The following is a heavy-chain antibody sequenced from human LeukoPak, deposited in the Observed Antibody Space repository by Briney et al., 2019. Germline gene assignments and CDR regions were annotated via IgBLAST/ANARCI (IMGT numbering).Heavy chain of an antibody. J-gene: IGHJ4*02. Sequence: PSETLSLTCTVSGGSISSYYWSWIRQPPGKGLEWIGYIYYSGSTNYNPSLKSRVTISVDTSKNQFSLKLSSVTAADTAVYYCARDQEISGSHDYWGQGTLVTVSS. CDR3: ARDQEISGSHDY. CDR2: IYYSGST. V-gene: IGHV4-59*01. CDR1: GGSISSYY. D-gene: IGHD1-26*01.